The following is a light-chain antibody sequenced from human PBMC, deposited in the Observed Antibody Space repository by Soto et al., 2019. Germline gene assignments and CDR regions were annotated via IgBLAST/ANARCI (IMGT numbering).Light chain of an antibody. CDR3: QQYSVYSTWT. CDR1: QSISIW. J-gene: IGKJ1*01. CDR2: DAS. V-gene: IGKV1-5*01. Sequence: DIQMTQSPSTLSGSVGDRVTITCRASQSISIWLAWYQQNPGKAPRLLIYDASTLESGVPSRFSGSGSGTGFTLTISSLQPDDFATYYCQQYSVYSTWTFGQGTKVDIK.